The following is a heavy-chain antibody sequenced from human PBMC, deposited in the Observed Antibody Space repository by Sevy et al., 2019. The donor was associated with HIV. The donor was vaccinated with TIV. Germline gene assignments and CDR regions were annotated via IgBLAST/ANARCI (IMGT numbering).Heavy chain of an antibody. J-gene: IGHJ4*02. D-gene: IGHD1-26*01. CDR2: INTDGRTT. Sequence: GGSLRLSCAASGFTFSTYWMHWVRQAPGKGLVWVSRINTDGRTTTYAGSVKGRFTISRDNAKNTRYMEMNSLRAEDRTVYYCARDLSGCRDYWGQGTLVTVSS. CDR1: GFTFSTYW. CDR3: ARDLSGCRDY. V-gene: IGHV3-74*01.